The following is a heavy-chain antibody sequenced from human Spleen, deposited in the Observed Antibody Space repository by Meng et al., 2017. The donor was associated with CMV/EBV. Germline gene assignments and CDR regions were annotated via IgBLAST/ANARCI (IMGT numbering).Heavy chain of an antibody. J-gene: IGHJ2*01. V-gene: IGHV3-74*03. CDR3: ARDPKDYYDILTGQLHVDWYFDL. CDR1: YW. D-gene: IGHD3-9*01. Sequence: YWMPWVRQAPGKGLVWVSRINIDSRGTTYADSVKGRFTISRDNAKSTLYLQMNSLRAEDTAVYYCARDPKDYYDILTGQLHVDWYFDLWGRGTLVTVSS. CDR2: INIDSRGT.